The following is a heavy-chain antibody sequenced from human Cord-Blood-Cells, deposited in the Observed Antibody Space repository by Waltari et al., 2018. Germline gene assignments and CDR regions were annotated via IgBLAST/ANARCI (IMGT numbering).Heavy chain of an antibody. Sequence: VQLVQSGAEVKKPGASVKVSCKASGYTFTGYYMHWVRQAPGQGLEWRGWINPNSGGTNYAQKFQGWVTMTRDTSISTAYMELSRLRSDDTAVYYCARSLTGNRYYFDYWGQGTLVTVSS. CDR3: ARSLTGNRYYFDY. J-gene: IGHJ4*02. V-gene: IGHV1-2*04. CDR2: INPNSGGT. D-gene: IGHD7-27*01. CDR1: GYTFTGYY.